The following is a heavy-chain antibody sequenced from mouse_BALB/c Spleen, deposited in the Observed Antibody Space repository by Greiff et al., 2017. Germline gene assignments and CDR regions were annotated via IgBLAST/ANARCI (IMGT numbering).Heavy chain of an antibody. Sequence: EVKLMESGGGLVKPGGSLKLSCAASGFTFSSYAMSWVRQSPEKRLEWVAEISSGGSYTYYPDTVTGRFTISRDNAKNTLYLEMSSLRSEDTAMYYCAREDSSGPLCAYGGQGTRVTVSA. CDR2: ISSGGSYT. J-gene: IGHJ3*01. D-gene: IGHD3-2*01. CDR3: AREDSSGPLCAY. V-gene: IGHV5-9-4*01. CDR1: GFTFSSYA.